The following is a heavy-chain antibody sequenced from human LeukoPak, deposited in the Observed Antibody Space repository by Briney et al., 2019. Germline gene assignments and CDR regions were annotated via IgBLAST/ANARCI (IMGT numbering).Heavy chain of an antibody. CDR1: GYTFTSYG. Sequence: ASVKVSCKASGYTFTSYGISWVRLAPGQGLEWMGWISAYNGNTNCAQKLQGRVTMTTDTSTSTAYMELRSLRSDDTAVYYCARDIVVVPAAIRVRNFYYGMDVWGQGTTVTVSS. J-gene: IGHJ6*02. D-gene: IGHD2-2*01. CDR2: ISAYNGNT. CDR3: ARDIVVVPAAIRVRNFYYGMDV. V-gene: IGHV1-18*01.